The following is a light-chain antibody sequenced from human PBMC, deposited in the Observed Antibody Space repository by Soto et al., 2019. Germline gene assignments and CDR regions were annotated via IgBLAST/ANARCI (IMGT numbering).Light chain of an antibody. Sequence: QSVLTQPPSASGSPGQSVTISCTGTSSDVGGYNDVSWYQHHPGKAPKLMIYEVSKRPSGVPDRFSGAKSGNTASLTVSGRQAEDEVDYYCSSAAGSRNHGYVFGTGTQLTVL. CDR3: SSAAGSRNHGYV. CDR2: EVS. V-gene: IGLV2-8*01. CDR1: SSDVGGYND. J-gene: IGLJ1*01.